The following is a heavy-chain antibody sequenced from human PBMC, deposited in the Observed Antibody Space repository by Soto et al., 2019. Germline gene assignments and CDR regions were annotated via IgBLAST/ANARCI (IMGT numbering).Heavy chain of an antibody. CDR2: IIPMFATV. D-gene: IGHD2-15*01. CDR3: ARLREFCSTGSCYTDAFDI. CDR1: GGSVRRYS. Sequence: SVKVSCKASGGSVRRYSVSWVRQAPGQGLEWMGGIIPMFATVNYAQEFRGRVTITADESTATVYLDLSSLRSEDTAVYYCARLREFCSTGSCYTDAFDIWGQGTLVPVSS. V-gene: IGHV1-69*13. J-gene: IGHJ3*02.